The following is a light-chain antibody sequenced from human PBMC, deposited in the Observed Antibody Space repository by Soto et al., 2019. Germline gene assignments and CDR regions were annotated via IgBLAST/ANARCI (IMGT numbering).Light chain of an antibody. V-gene: IGLV2-14*02. CDR2: EVN. J-gene: IGLJ3*02. Sequence: QSVLTQPASVSGSPGQSITISCTGTSSNVGSYKLVSWYQQHPGKAPKLMIFEVNKRPSGVSNRFSGSKSGNTASLTISGLQAEDEADYYCSSYTSSSTPIVFGGGTKVTVL. CDR1: SSNVGSYKL. CDR3: SSYTSSSTPIV.